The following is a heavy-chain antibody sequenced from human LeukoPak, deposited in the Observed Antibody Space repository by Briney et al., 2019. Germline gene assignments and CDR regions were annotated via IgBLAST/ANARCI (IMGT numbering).Heavy chain of an antibody. CDR3: ARQARAGFFDY. J-gene: IGHJ4*02. CDR1: GGSFSGYY. V-gene: IGHV4-34*01. CDR2: INHSGST. Sequence: SETLSLTCTVYGGSFSGYYWSCIRHPPGRGGECIGEINHSGSTSYNPSLKSRVTISVDTSKDQFSLKLSSVTAADTAVYYCARQARAGFFDYWGQGTLVTVSS.